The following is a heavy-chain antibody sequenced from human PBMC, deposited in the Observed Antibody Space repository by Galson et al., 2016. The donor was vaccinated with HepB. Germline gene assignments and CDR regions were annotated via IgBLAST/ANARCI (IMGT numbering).Heavy chain of an antibody. CDR2: IYPGDSEA. J-gene: IGHJ4*02. CDR3: ARRSSGWSVLFDY. CDR1: GYTFSNSW. V-gene: IGHV5-51*01. D-gene: IGHD6-19*01. Sequence: QSGAEVKKPGESLKISCKGSGYTFSNSWIGWVRQMPGKGLEWMGIIYPGDSEARYSPSFQGHVTISADKAISTAYLQWSSLKASDNAIYFCARRSSGWSVLFDYWGQGTLVTVSA.